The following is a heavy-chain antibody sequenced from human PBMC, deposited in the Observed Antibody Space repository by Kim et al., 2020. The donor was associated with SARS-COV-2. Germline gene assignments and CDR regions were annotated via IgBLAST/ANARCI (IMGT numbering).Heavy chain of an antibody. J-gene: IGHJ3*02. CDR1: GFTFSSYG. V-gene: IGHV3-33*01. Sequence: GGSLRLSCAASGFTFSSYGMHWVRQAPGKGLEWVAVIWYDGSNKYYADSVKGRFTISRNNSKNTLYLQMNSLRAEDTAVYYCAREPWLGAMGFRAFDIWGQGTMVTVSS. CDR3: AREPWLGAMGFRAFDI. D-gene: IGHD6-19*01. CDR2: IWYDGSNK.